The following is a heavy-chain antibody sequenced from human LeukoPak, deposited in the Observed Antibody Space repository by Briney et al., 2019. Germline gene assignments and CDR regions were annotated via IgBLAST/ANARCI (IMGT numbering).Heavy chain of an antibody. CDR2: ISSSGSTI. CDR1: GFTFSDYY. D-gene: IGHD3-10*01. CDR3: ARVLWFGELFYFDY. Sequence: GGSLRLSCAASGFTFSDYYMSWIRQAPGKGLEWVSYISSSGSTIYYADSVKGRFTISRDNAKNSLYLQMNSLRTEDTAVYYCARVLWFGELFYFDYWGQGTLVTVSS. J-gene: IGHJ4*02. V-gene: IGHV3-11*04.